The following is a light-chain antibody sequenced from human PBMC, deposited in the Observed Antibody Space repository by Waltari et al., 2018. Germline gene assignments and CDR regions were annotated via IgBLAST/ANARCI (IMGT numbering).Light chain of an antibody. Sequence: SRRASQSISNYLARYQQKPGQAPRLLIYDTSNRATGIPTRFSGSGFGTDFTLTISSLEPEDFAIYYCQQRRNWPLTFGGGTKVEIK. J-gene: IGKJ4*01. CDR2: DTS. CDR1: QSISNY. CDR3: QQRRNWPLT. V-gene: IGKV3-11*01.